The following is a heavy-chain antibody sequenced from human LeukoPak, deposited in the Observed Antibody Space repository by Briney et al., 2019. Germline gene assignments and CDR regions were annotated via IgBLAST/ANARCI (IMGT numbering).Heavy chain of an antibody. Sequence: PGGSLTLSCAASGFTFSTYNMNWVRQAPGNGLEWFSSITSSSSYIYYADSVKVRFTISRDNAKNSLYLQMNSLRAEDTAVYYCARDPYSGRYGDYYYYMDVWGKGTTVTISS. J-gene: IGHJ6*03. CDR3: ARDPYSGRYGDYYYYMDV. V-gene: IGHV3-21*01. CDR1: GFTFSTYN. D-gene: IGHD1-26*01. CDR2: ITSSSSYI.